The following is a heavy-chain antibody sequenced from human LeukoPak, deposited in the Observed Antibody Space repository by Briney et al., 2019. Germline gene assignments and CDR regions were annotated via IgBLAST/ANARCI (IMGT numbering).Heavy chain of an antibody. Sequence: SETLSLTCAVYGGSFSGYYWSWIRQPPGKGLEWIGEINHSGSTNYNPSLKSRVTISVDTSKNQFSLKLNSVTAADTAVYYCARQGPLTTAVTTRTNPFDYWGQGTLVTVSS. D-gene: IGHD4-11*01. J-gene: IGHJ4*02. CDR1: GGSFSGYY. CDR2: INHSGST. CDR3: ARQGPLTTAVTTRTNPFDY. V-gene: IGHV4-34*01.